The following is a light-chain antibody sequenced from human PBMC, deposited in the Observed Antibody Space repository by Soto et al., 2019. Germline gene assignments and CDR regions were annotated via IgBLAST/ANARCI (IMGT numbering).Light chain of an antibody. CDR1: SSDVGGYNY. CDR2: EVN. J-gene: IGLJ2*01. V-gene: IGLV2-8*01. CDR3: SSYGGNNNLV. Sequence: QSALTQPPSASGPPGPSVTISCTGSSSDVGGYNYVSWYQPHPGKAPKLMIYEVNKRPSGVPDRFSGSKSGNTASLTVSGLQAEDEADYYCSSYGGNNNLVFGGGTKLTVL.